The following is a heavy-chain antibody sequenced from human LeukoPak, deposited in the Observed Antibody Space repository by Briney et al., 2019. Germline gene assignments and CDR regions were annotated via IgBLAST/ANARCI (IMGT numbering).Heavy chain of an antibody. D-gene: IGHD5-24*01. CDR3: ARVFAEMAAVWRDDVFDI. V-gene: IGHV4-59*01. CDR1: GFTFSDYY. CDR2: IYSGGST. Sequence: PGGSLRLSCAASGFTFSDYYMSWIRQPPGKGLEWIGFIYSGGSTNYNPSLKSRVTISVDTSKNQFALRVNSVTAADTAVYYCARVFAEMAAVWRDDVFDIWGQGTMVTVSS. J-gene: IGHJ3*02.